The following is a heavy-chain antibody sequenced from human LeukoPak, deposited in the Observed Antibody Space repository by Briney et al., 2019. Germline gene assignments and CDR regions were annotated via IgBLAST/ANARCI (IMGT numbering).Heavy chain of an antibody. CDR1: GFTFSSYA. CDR2: ISGSGGST. CDR3: ATAPLYSSSWYFRGYFDD. Sequence: TGGSLRLSCAASGFTFSSYAMSWVRQAPGKGLEWVSAISGSGGSTYYADSVKGRFTISRDNSKNTLYLQMNSLRTEDTAVYYCATAPLYSSSWYFRGYFDDWGQGTLVTVSS. D-gene: IGHD6-13*01. V-gene: IGHV3-23*01. J-gene: IGHJ4*02.